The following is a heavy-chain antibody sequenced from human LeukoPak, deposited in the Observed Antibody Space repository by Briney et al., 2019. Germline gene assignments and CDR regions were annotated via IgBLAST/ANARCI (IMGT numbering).Heavy chain of an antibody. J-gene: IGHJ5*02. CDR2: IYYSGST. D-gene: IGHD2-2*01. V-gene: IGHV4-39*01. CDR3: ARHPPIHCSSTSCYWGSWFDP. CDR1: GGPISSSSYY. Sequence: PSETLSLTCTVSGGPISSSSYYWGWIRQPPGKGLEWIGSIYYSGSTYYNPSLKSRVTISVDTSKNQFSLKLSSVTAADTAVYYCARHPPIHCSSTSCYWGSWFDPWGQGTLVTVSS.